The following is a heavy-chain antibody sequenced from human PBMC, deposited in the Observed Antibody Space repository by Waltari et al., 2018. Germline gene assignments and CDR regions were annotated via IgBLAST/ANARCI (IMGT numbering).Heavy chain of an antibody. CDR3: AKDHDFTIYYFDY. D-gene: IGHD2-21*02. CDR2: IRGSGGSK. CDR1: GFTFSSYG. J-gene: IGHJ4*02. V-gene: IGHV3-23*04. Sequence: EVQLVESGGGLVQPGGSLRLSCAASGFTFSSYGMSWVRQAPGKGLEWFEGIRGSGGSKYYADSVKGRFTISRDNSKNTLYLQMNSLRAEDTAVYYCAKDHDFTIYYFDYWGQGTLVTVSS.